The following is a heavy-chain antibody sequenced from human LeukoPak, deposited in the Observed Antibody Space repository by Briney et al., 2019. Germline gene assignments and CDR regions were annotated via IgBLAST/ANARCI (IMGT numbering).Heavy chain of an antibody. CDR3: ATGGSNWNYQYYFEY. CDR2: ISGSGGST. CDR1: GFTFSSYA. J-gene: IGHJ4*02. D-gene: IGHD1-7*01. Sequence: GGSLRLSCAASGFTFSSYAMSWVRQAPGKGLEWVSAISGSGGSTYYADSVKGRFTISRDNSKNTLYLQINSLRAEDTAVYYCATGGSNWNYQYYFEYWGQGTLVTVSS. V-gene: IGHV3-23*01.